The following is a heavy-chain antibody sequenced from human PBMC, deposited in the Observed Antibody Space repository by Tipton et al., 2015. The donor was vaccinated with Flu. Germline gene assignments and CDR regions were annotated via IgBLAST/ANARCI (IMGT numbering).Heavy chain of an antibody. CDR2: IYLDDSDT. CDR3: ARPTLLQFDSNFGGAFDI. Sequence: VQLVQSGAEVKKPGESLKISCQVSGYNFSNYWIGWVRQMPGKGLEWMGIIYLDDSDTRYGPSFQGQVTMSADKSISTAYLQWSSLKASDTATYYCARPTLLQFDSNFGGAFDIWGQGTMVPVSS. CDR1: GYNFSNYW. V-gene: IGHV5-51*01. J-gene: IGHJ3*02. D-gene: IGHD3-22*01.